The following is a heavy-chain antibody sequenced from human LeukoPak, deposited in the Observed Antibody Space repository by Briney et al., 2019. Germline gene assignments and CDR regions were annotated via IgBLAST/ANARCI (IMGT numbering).Heavy chain of an antibody. Sequence: SETLPLTCAVYGGSFSGYYWSWIRQPPGKGLEWIGEINHSGSTNYNPFLKSRVTISVDTSKNQFSLKLSSVTAADTAVYYCARGRAVTYYYYYYMDVWGKGTTVTVSS. CDR3: ARGRAVTYYYYYYMDV. CDR1: GGSFSGYY. V-gene: IGHV4-34*01. D-gene: IGHD4-11*01. J-gene: IGHJ6*03. CDR2: INHSGST.